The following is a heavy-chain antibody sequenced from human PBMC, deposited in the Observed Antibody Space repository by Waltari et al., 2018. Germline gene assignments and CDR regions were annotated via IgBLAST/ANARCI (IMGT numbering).Heavy chain of an antibody. CDR1: GGSFSGYY. D-gene: IGHD6-6*01. J-gene: IGHJ2*01. CDR2: INHSGST. Sequence: QVQLQQWGAGLLKPSETLSLTCAVYGGSFSGYYWSWIRQPPGKGLEWIGEINHSGSTNYNPSLKSRGTISVDTSKNQFSLKLSSVTAADTAVYYCARGRVIAARPHRWGYFDLWGRGTLVTVSS. CDR3: ARGRVIAARPHRWGYFDL. V-gene: IGHV4-34*01.